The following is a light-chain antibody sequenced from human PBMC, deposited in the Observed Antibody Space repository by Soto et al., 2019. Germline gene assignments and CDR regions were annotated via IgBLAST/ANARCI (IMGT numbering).Light chain of an antibody. CDR3: PQIYRSERL. V-gene: IGKV1-39*01. Sequence: SAAVVERVTITCRASQSISSWLAWYQQKPGKAPKLLIYAASSLQSGVPSRFSGSGSVPAFTLTLSRLQPAAFPPYHSPQIYRSERLFAQGTKVDVK. CDR2: AAS. CDR1: QSISSW. J-gene: IGKJ1*01.